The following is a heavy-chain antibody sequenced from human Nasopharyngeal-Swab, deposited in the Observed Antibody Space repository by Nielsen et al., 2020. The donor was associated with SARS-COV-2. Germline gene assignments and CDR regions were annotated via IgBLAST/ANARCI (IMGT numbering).Heavy chain of an antibody. CDR1: GYTFTSYY. D-gene: IGHD3-9*01. CDR3: ARGPGFDWLFQFDY. CDR2: ISAYNGNT. V-gene: IGHV1-18*04. J-gene: IGHJ4*02. Sequence: ASVKVSCKASGYTFTSYYMHWVRQAPGQGLEWMGWISAYNGNTNYAQKFQGRVTITADESTSTAYMELSSLRSEDTAVYYCARGPGFDWLFQFDYWGQGTLVTVSS.